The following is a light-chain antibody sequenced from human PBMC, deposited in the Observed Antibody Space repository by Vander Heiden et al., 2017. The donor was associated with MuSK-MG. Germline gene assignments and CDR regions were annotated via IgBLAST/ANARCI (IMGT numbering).Light chain of an antibody. CDR1: QGISGY. Sequence: DIQLTQSPSFLSASVGDRVTITCRASQGISGYLAWYQQKPGKAPKLLIYAASTLQTGVPSRVSGSGSGTEYTLTISSLQPEDFATYYCQQLNSYLVVFGGGTKVEIK. V-gene: IGKV1-9*01. CDR3: QQLNSYLVV. J-gene: IGKJ4*01. CDR2: AAS.